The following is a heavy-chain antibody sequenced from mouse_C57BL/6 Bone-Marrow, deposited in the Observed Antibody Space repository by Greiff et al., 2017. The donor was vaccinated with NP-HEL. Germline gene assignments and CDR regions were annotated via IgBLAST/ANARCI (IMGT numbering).Heavy chain of an antibody. Sequence: QVQLQQPGAELVKPGASVKLSCKASGYTFTSYWMHWVKQRPGQGLEWIGMIHPNSGSTNYNEKFKSKATLTVDKSSSTAYMQLSSLTSEDSAVYYCARKKGDGYYFFYAMDYWGQGTSVTVSS. V-gene: IGHV1-64*01. CDR3: ARKKGDGYYFFYAMDY. CDR1: GYTFTSYW. D-gene: IGHD2-3*01. J-gene: IGHJ4*01. CDR2: IHPNSGST.